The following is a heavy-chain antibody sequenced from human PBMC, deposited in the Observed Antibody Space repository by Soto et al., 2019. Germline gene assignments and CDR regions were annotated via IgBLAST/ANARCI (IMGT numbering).Heavy chain of an antibody. V-gene: IGHV4-39*01. CDR1: GGSISSSSYY. CDR3: ARQVARSKVDY. CDR2: IYYSGST. J-gene: IGHJ4*02. Sequence: SETLSLTCTVSGGSISSSSYYWGWIRQPPGKGLEWIGSIYYSGSTYYNPSLKSRVTISVDTSKNQFSLKLSSVTAADTAVYYCARQVARSKVDYWGQGTLVTV. D-gene: IGHD6-6*01.